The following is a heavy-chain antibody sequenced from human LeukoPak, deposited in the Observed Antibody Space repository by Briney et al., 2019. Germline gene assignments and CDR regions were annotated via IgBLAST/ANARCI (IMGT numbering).Heavy chain of an antibody. CDR3: ASYYSNYDYFDY. J-gene: IGHJ4*02. CDR2: IYYSGST. Sequence: PSETLSLTCTVSGGSISSYYWSWIRQPPGKGLEWIGYIYYSGSTYYNPSLKSRVTISVDTSKNQFSLKLSSVTAADTAVYYCASYYSNYDYFDYWGQGTLVTVSS. V-gene: IGHV4-59*08. D-gene: IGHD4-11*01. CDR1: GGSISSYY.